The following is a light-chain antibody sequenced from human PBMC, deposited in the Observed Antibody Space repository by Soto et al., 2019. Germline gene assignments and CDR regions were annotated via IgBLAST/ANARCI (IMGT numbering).Light chain of an antibody. CDR3: QQYGSSPFT. J-gene: IGKJ4*01. Sequence: EVVLTQSPGTLSLSPGERATLSCRASQSVGSTYLAWYHQKPGQAPRLLIYGASSRATGIPDRFSGSGSGTDFTLTISRLEPEDFVVYDCQQYGSSPFTFGGGTKVDIK. CDR2: GAS. CDR1: QSVGSTY. V-gene: IGKV3-20*01.